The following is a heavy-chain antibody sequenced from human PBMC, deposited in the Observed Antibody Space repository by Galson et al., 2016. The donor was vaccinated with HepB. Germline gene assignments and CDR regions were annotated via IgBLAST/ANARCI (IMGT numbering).Heavy chain of an antibody. CDR2: ITYVGVR. J-gene: IGHJ5*02. V-gene: IGHV3-23*01. Sequence: SLRLSCAASGFNLRSFDMSWVRRAPGKGLEWVSGITYVGVRYYADSVKGRFTISRDDSSGQVFLEMHSLRGEDTALYYCAKHWIRTHDLWGQGPRSPSPQ. CDR3: AKHWIRTHDL. D-gene: IGHD1-14*01. CDR1: GFNLRSFD.